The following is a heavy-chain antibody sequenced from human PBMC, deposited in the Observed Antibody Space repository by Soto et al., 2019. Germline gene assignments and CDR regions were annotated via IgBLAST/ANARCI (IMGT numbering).Heavy chain of an antibody. J-gene: IGHJ3*02. V-gene: IGHV1-69*02. CDR1: GGTFSSYT. Sequence: PVKVCCKASGGTFSSYTISWVRQAPGQGLEWMGRIIPILGIANYAQKFQGRVTITADKSTSTAYMELSSLRSEDTAVYYCARADCSSTSCPNAFDIRGQGTMVTVSS. CDR3: ARADCSSTSCPNAFDI. CDR2: IIPILGIA. D-gene: IGHD2-2*01.